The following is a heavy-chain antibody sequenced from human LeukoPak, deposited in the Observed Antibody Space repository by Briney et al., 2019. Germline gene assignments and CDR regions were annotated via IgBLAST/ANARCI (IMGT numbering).Heavy chain of an antibody. J-gene: IGHJ3*02. D-gene: IGHD4-11*01. V-gene: IGHV1-2*02. CDR2: INPNSGGT. Sequence: GASVKVSCKASGYTFTGYYMHWVRQAPGQGLEWMGWINPNSGGTNYAQKFQGRVTMTRDTSISTAYMELSRLRSDDTAVYYCAKLGPYSTNGAFDIWGQGTMVTVSS. CDR1: GYTFTGYY. CDR3: AKLGPYSTNGAFDI.